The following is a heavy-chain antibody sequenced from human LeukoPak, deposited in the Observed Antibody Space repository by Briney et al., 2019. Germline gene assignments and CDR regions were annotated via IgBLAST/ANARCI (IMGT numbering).Heavy chain of an antibody. V-gene: IGHV4-61*05. D-gene: IGHD3-10*01. CDR3: ARTLDSGTSDY. CDR2: IHYTGRT. CDR1: GDSISSSNYY. J-gene: IGHJ4*02. Sequence: SETLSLTCTVSGDSISSSNYYWGWIRQPPGKGLEWIAYIHYTGRTNYNPSLKSRVTISVDTSKNQFSLKLTSLTAADTAVYYCARTLDSGTSDYWGQGTLVTVSS.